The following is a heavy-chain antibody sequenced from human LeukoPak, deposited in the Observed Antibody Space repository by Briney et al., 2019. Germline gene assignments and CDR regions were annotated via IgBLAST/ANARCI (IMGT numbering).Heavy chain of an antibody. CDR2: IYYSGST. Sequence: SETLSLTCTVSGGSISSSSYYWGWIRQPPGKGLEWIGSIYYSGSTYYNPSLKSRVTISVDTSKNQFSLKLSSVTAADTAVYYCARDGYSSGWYKPDQDPWGQGTLVTVSS. CDR1: GGSISSSSYY. CDR3: ARDGYSSGWYKPDQDP. V-gene: IGHV4-39*07. D-gene: IGHD6-19*01. J-gene: IGHJ5*02.